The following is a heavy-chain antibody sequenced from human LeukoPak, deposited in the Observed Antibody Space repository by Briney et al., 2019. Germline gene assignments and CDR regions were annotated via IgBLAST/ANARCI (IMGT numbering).Heavy chain of an antibody. CDR2: FDPEDGET. CDR3: RAGTTAYYDFWSGHRGYAFDI. D-gene: IGHD3-3*01. Sequence: GASVKVSCKVSGYTLTELSMHWVRQAPGKGLEWMGGFDPEDGETIYAQKFQGRVTMTEDTSTDTAYMELSSLRSEDTAVYYCRAGTTAYYDFWSGHRGYAFDIWGQGTMVTVSS. V-gene: IGHV1-24*01. CDR1: GYTLTELS. J-gene: IGHJ3*02.